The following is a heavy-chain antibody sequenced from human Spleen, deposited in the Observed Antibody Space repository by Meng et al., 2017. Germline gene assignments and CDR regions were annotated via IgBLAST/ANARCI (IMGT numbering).Heavy chain of an antibody. CDR3: AREKSPGHFDY. CDR2: IKCYTSGT. J-gene: IGHJ4*02. CDR1: GYTFTDFF. V-gene: IGHV1-46*01. Sequence: QVQMVQSGAEVMKPGASLMMSCRTSGYTFTDFFLHWVRQAPGQGLEWLGTIKCYTSGTAYARKFQGRITLTRDTSTTTVYMDLGSLGSDDTAFYYCAREKSPGHFDYFGQGILVTVSS.